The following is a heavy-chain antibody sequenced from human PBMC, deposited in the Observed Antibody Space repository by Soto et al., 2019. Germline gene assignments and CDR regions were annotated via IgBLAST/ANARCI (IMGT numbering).Heavy chain of an antibody. V-gene: IGHV3-23*01. CDR1: GYTFSSYV. J-gene: IGHJ4*02. CDR2: ISGVGTSK. CDR3: TKDLVTTITTLGH. Sequence: GGSLRLSCAASGYTFSSYVMTWVRQAPGKGLEWVSSISGVGTSKFYADSVKGRFTISRDNSKNILYLQMDSLRAEDTAVYYCTKDLVTTITTLGHWGQGTLVTDSS. D-gene: IGHD4-17*01.